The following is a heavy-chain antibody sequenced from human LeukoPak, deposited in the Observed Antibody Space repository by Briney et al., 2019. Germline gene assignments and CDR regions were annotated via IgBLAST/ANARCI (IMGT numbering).Heavy chain of an antibody. Sequence: GASVKVSCKASGGTFSSYAISWVRQAPGQGLEWMGRIIPIFGTANYAQKFQGRVTITTDESTSTAYMELSSLRSEATAVYYCAISYYYDSSGYLVDYWGQGTLVTVSS. J-gene: IGHJ4*02. CDR2: IIPIFGTA. D-gene: IGHD3-22*01. CDR1: GGTFSSYA. V-gene: IGHV1-69*05. CDR3: AISYYYDSSGYLVDY.